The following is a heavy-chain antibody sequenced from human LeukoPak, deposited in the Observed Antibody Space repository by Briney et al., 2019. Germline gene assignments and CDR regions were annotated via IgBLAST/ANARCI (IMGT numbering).Heavy chain of an antibody. V-gene: IGHV4-59*01. Sequence: SETLSLTCSVSGDSITGYSWSWIRQPPGKGLEWIGYIYNSGRTNYNPSLKSRVTVSVDTSKNQFSLKLSSVTAADTAVYYCVRGGYSYGYGLGLLDYWGQGSLVTVSS. J-gene: IGHJ4*02. CDR1: GDSITGYS. CDR2: IYNSGRT. CDR3: VRGGYSYGYGLGLLDY. D-gene: IGHD5-18*01.